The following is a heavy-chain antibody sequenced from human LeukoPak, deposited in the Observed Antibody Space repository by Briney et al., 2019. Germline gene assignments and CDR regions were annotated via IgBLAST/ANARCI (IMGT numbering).Heavy chain of an antibody. D-gene: IGHD1-26*01. V-gene: IGHV1-2*02. J-gene: IGHJ2*01. CDR2: INPNSGGT. Sequence: ASVTVSCTASGYTFTGYYMHWVRQAPGQGLEWMGWINPNSGGTNYEQKFQGRVTMTRDTSIRKAYMELSRLRSGDTAVYYCARDWEGLGEYWYFDLWGRGTLVTVSS. CDR1: GYTFTGYY. CDR3: ARDWEGLGEYWYFDL.